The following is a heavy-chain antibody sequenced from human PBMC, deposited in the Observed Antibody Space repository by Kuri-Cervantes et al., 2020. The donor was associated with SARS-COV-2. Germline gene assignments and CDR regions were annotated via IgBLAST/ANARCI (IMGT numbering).Heavy chain of an antibody. Sequence: GGSLRLSCAAAGFTISSCFLHWVRQAPGKGLEWVAIISYDGSNKDYADSVKGRFTISRDNSKNTLYLQMNSLRAEDTAVYYYAKWVGDFWSGYPVAYYYYGMDVWGQGTTVTVSS. CDR3: AKWVGDFWSGYPVAYYYYGMDV. CDR2: ISYDGSNK. CDR1: GFTISSCF. D-gene: IGHD3-3*01. V-gene: IGHV3-30*18. J-gene: IGHJ6*02.